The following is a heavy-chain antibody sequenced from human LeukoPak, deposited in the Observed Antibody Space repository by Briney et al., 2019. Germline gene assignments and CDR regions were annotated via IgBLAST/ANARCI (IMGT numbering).Heavy chain of an antibody. CDR2: ISSSGSTI. Sequence: GGSLRLSCAASGFTFSSYEMNWVRQAPGKGLEWASYISSSGSTIYYADSVKGRFTISRDNAKNSLYLQMNSLRAEDTAVYYCARDLTPYDYYSSGWYGYWGQGTLVTVSS. CDR3: ARDLTPYDYYSSGWYGY. V-gene: IGHV3-48*03. CDR1: GFTFSSYE. J-gene: IGHJ4*02. D-gene: IGHD6-19*01.